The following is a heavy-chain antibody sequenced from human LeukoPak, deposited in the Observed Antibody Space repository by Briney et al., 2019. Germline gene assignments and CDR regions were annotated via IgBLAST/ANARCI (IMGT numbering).Heavy chain of an antibody. V-gene: IGHV1-18*01. CDR1: GYGSTNYG. D-gene: IGHD6-6*01. Sequence: GASVKVSCKASGYGSTNYGISWVRRAPGQGLEWMGWISTYNGDTNYAQKFQGRVTITADKSTSTAYMELSSLRSEDTAVYYCARKGRPYYYYYYMDVWGKGTTVTVSS. CDR2: ISTYNGDT. CDR3: ARKGRPYYYYYYMDV. J-gene: IGHJ6*03.